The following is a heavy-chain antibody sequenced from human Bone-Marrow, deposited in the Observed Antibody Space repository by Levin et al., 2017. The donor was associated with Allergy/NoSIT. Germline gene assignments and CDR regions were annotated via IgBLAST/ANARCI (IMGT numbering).Heavy chain of an antibody. CDR1: GFTLSDYS. CDR3: AHDPSDANVTDAHYDYYSDMDV. D-gene: IGHD3-22*01. CDR2: ITSDGNSI. J-gene: IGHJ6*03. Sequence: TTGGSLRLSCAASGFTLSDYSMNWVRQAPGKGLEWFSSITSDGNSIFYSDSVKVRFSISRDNANNSLYLQMNSLRAEYTALYYCAHDPSDANVTDAHYDYYSDMDVWGVGTTVTVSS. V-gene: IGHV3-21*01.